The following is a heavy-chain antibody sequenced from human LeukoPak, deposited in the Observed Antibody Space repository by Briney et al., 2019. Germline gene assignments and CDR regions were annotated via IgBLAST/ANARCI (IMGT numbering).Heavy chain of an antibody. J-gene: IGHJ4*02. V-gene: IGHV4-39*07. D-gene: IGHD2-2*01. CDR3: ARDPIYCSSTSCYPSY. CDR1: GGSISNSSYF. Sequence: SETLSLTCTVSGGSISNSSYFWGWIRQSPGKGLEWIGSIFYSGSTFYNPSLKSRVTMSVDTSKNQFSLKLSSVTAADTAVYYCARDPIYCSSTSCYPSYWGQGTLVTVSS. CDR2: IFYSGST.